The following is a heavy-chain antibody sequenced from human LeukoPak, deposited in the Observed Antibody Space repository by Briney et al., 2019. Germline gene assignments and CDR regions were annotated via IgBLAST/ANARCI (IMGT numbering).Heavy chain of an antibody. Sequence: ASVKVSCKASGYTFTSYGISWVRQAPGQGLEWMGWISAYNGNTNYAQKLQGRVTMTTDTSTSTAYMELRSLRSDDTAVHYCARDLNVLRYFDWLSYYYYYYGMDVWGQGTTVTVSS. J-gene: IGHJ6*02. V-gene: IGHV1-18*01. D-gene: IGHD3-9*01. CDR2: ISAYNGNT. CDR3: ARDLNVLRYFDWLSYYYYYYGMDV. CDR1: GYTFTSYG.